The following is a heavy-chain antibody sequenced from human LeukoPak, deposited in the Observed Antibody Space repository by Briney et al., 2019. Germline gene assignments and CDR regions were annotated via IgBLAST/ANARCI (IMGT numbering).Heavy chain of an antibody. Sequence: PGGSLRLSCAASGFNFGGYAMPWVRQRPGKGPEWVSRITWNSDSRVYADSVQGRFVISRDNAKDSLYLQMNSLGAEDTAFYYCAKDRGGGGFNFFDFWGQGTRVTVSS. J-gene: IGHJ4*02. CDR1: GFNFGGYA. V-gene: IGHV3-9*01. D-gene: IGHD5-24*01. CDR3: AKDRGGGGFNFFDF. CDR2: ITWNSDSR.